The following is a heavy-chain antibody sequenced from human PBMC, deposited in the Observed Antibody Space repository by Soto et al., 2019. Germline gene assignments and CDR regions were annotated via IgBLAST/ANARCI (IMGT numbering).Heavy chain of an antibody. CDR2: FDPEDGET. J-gene: IGHJ4*02. CDR1: GYTLTELS. D-gene: IGHD6-19*01. V-gene: IGHV1-24*01. CDR3: ATDLRLIAVAGLTSDY. Sequence: EASVKVSCKVSGYTLTELSMHWVRQAPGKGLEWMGGFDPEDGETIYAQKFQGRVTMTEDTSTDTAYMELSSLRSEDTAVYYCATDLRLIAVAGLTSDYWGQGTLVTVSS.